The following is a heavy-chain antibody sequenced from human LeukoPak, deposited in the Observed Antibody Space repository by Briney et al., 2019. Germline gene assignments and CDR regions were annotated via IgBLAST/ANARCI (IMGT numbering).Heavy chain of an antibody. CDR3: AKGGYCSSTSCIFDY. CDR2: ISNSGGSI. D-gene: IGHD2-2*01. CDR1: GFTFSSSV. V-gene: IGHV3-23*01. J-gene: IGHJ4*02. Sequence: GGSLTLSCAASGFTFSSSVMGWVRQSPGKGLEWVSAISNSGGSINYADSVKGRFTISRDNSKNTLYLQMNGLRAEDTAIYYCAKGGYCSSTSCIFDYWGQGTLVTVSS.